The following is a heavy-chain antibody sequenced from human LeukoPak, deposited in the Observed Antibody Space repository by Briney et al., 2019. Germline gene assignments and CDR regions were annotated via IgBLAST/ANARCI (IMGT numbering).Heavy chain of an antibody. D-gene: IGHD2-2*01. CDR3: ARDPPVYCSSTSCYQNYYYYGMDV. Sequence: ASVKVSCKASGYTFTSYGISWVRQAPGQGLEWMGWISAYNGNTSYAQKLQGRVTMTTDTSTSTAYMELRSLRSDDTAVYYCARDPPVYCSSTSCYQNYYYYGMDVWGQGTTVTVSS. V-gene: IGHV1-18*01. CDR1: GYTFTSYG. CDR2: ISAYNGNT. J-gene: IGHJ6*02.